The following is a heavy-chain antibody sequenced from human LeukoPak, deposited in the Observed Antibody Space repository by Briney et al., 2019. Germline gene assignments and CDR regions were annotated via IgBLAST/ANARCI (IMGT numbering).Heavy chain of an antibody. D-gene: IGHD3-22*01. Sequence: PGGSLRLSCAASGFTFSSYAMHWVSQAPGKGLEWAAVISYDGSNKYYADSVKGRFTISRDNSKNTLYLQMNSLRAEDTAVYYCVRDLTMIVVVNVFDYWAQGTLVTVSS. CDR1: GFTFSSYA. V-gene: IGHV3-30-3*01. J-gene: IGHJ4*02. CDR2: ISYDGSNK. CDR3: VRDLTMIVVVNVFDY.